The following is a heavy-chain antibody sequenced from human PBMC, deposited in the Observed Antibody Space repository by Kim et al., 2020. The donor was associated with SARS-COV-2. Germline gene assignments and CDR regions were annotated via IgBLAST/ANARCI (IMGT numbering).Heavy chain of an antibody. J-gene: IGHJ4*02. Sequence: GESLKISCKTSGYSFTSYWIAWVRQMPGKGLEWMGIIYPGDSDTRYSPSFQGQVTISADEYISTAYLQWGSLKASDTAVYYCARQWVFDCSGGSCPLGFWGQGTLVTVSS. CDR2: IYPGDSDT. V-gene: IGHV5-51*01. D-gene: IGHD2-15*01. CDR3: ARQWVFDCSGGSCPLGF. CDR1: GYSFTSYW.